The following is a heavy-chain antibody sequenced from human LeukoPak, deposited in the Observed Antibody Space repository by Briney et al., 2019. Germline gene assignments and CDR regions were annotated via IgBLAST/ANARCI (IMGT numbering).Heavy chain of an antibody. J-gene: IGHJ4*02. V-gene: IGHV3-15*01. CDR2: IKSKTDGGTT. Sequence: TGGSLRLSCAASGFTFSNAWTSWVRQAPGKGLEWVGRIKSKTDGGTTDYAAPVKGRFTISRDDSKNTLYLQMNSLKTEDTAVYYCTTEGELLYYFDYWGQGTLVTVSS. D-gene: IGHD1-26*01. CDR1: GFTFSNAW. CDR3: TTEGELLYYFDY.